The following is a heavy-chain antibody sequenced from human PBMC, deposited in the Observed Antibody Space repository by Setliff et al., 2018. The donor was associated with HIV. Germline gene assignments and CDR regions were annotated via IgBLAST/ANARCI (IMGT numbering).Heavy chain of an antibody. CDR3: ASVNSGSYVGPLDF. CDR1: GASITSGIYY. V-gene: IGHV4-61*02. CDR2: VYFSGST. Sequence: ASETLSLTCSVSGASITSGIYYWAWIRQPAGKGLEFIGRVYFSGSTNYNPSLKSRVTISLDTSKNRFSLNLRSVTAADTAVYYCASVNSGSYVGPLDFWGQGTMVTVSS. J-gene: IGHJ3*01. D-gene: IGHD1-26*01.